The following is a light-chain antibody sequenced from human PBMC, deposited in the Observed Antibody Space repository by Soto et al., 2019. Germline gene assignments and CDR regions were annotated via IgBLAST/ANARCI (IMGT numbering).Light chain of an antibody. V-gene: IGKV1-5*01. CDR2: DAS. CDR1: QSLNNY. CDR3: QQYDELQLR. Sequence: IYITLWPSSLTASVGDRDTIPCRASQSLNNYLAWYQQKPGKAPKLLIYDASTLERGVPSRFSGSGSGTEFTLTISSLQSEDFAVYYSQQYDELQLRFGQGTRLEIK. J-gene: IGKJ5*01.